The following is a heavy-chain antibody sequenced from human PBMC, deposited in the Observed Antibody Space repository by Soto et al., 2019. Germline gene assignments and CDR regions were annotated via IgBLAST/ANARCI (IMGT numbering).Heavy chain of an antibody. CDR2: IVVGSGNT. Sequence: SVKVSCKASGYTFTSYVINWVRQARGQRLEWIGWIVVGSGNTNYAQKFQERVTITRDMSTSTAYMELSSLRSEDTAVYYCAALGFMDVWGQGTTVTVSS. CDR1: GYTFTSYV. CDR3: AALGFMDV. V-gene: IGHV1-58*02. J-gene: IGHJ6*02.